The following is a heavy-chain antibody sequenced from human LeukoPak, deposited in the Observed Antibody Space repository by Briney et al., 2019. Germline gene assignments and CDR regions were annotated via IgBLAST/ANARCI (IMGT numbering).Heavy chain of an antibody. CDR1: GYTFNSHD. CDR3: ARGYSPTLRTTGNDY. Sequence: GASVKFSCKAPGYTFNSHDINWVRQATGQGLEWMGWMNPYSGNTGYAQKFQGRVTMTRDTSINTAYLEFYSLRSEDTAVYYCARGYSPTLRTTGNDYWGQGTLVTVSS. D-gene: IGHD1-1*01. V-gene: IGHV1-8*01. CDR2: MNPYSGNT. J-gene: IGHJ4*02.